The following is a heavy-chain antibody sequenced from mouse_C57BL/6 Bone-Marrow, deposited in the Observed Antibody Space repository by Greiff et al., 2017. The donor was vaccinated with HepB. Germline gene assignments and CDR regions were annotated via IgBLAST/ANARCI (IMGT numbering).Heavy chain of an antibody. V-gene: IGHV1-55*01. CDR1: GNTSTGSG. D-gene: IGHD1-1*01. Sequence: VQLQQPGAELVRPGASVKCSGRASGNTSTGSGITGVKQGLGQGLGWMGDIYPGSVSITYNVKFKSKATRTVDTSSSTAYMQLSSLTSEDSAVYYCARSSLYYYGSSLFAYWGQGTLVTVSA. CDR3: ARSSLYYYGSSLFAY. J-gene: IGHJ3*01. CDR2: IYPGSVSI.